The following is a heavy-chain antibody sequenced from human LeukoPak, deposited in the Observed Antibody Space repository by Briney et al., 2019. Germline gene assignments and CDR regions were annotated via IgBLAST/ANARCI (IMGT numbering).Heavy chain of an antibody. V-gene: IGHV4-39*07. J-gene: IGHJ4*02. CDR2: IYYSGST. CDR1: GGSISSSSYY. Sequence: SETLSLTCAVSGGSISSSSYYWGWIRQPPGKGLEWIGSIYYSGSTYYNPSLKSRVTISVDTSKNQFSLKLSSVTAADTAVYYCASSSTDYYGSGSYYYWGQGTLVTVSS. CDR3: ASSSTDYYGSGSYYY. D-gene: IGHD3-10*01.